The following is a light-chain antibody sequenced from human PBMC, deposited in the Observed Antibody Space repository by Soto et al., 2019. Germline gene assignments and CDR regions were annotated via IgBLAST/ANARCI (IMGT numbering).Light chain of an antibody. Sequence: AIRMTQSPSSLSASTGDRVPITCRASQGIRSYLAWYQQKPGKAPKLLIYAASTLQSGVPSRFSGSGSGTDFTLTISCLQSEDFATYYCQQYYSYPLTFGGGTKVEIK. J-gene: IGKJ4*01. CDR3: QQYYSYPLT. V-gene: IGKV1-8*01. CDR2: AAS. CDR1: QGIRSY.